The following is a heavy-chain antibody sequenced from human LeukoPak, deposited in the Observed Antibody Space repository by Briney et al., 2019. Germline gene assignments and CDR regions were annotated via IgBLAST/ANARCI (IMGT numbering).Heavy chain of an antibody. CDR1: GFTFSSYS. CDR2: ISSSSSYI. V-gene: IGHV3-21*01. J-gene: IGHJ5*02. CDR3: ASRYCSGGSCYSGWGAGFDP. Sequence: GGSLRLSCAASGFTFSSYSMDWVRQAPGKGLEWVSSISSSSSYIYYADSVKGRFTISRDNAKNSLYLQMNSLRAEDTAVYYCASRYCSGGSCYSGWGAGFDPWGQGTLVTVSS. D-gene: IGHD2-15*01.